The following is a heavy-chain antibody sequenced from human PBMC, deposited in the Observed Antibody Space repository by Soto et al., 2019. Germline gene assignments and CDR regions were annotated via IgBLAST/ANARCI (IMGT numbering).Heavy chain of an antibody. CDR3: ARDYDDGSASYGLEI. D-gene: IGHD3-16*01. CDR1: GYTFTGYY. CDR2: INPNSGGA. Sequence: QVHLVHSGAEVVKPGASVKVSCKASGYTFTGYYIHWVRQAPGQGLEWMGWINPNSGGANIAQKFQGWVTMTRDTSISTAYMELTRLRSNDTAVYYWARDYDDGSASYGLEIWGQGTKVTVAA. V-gene: IGHV1-2*04. J-gene: IGHJ3*01.